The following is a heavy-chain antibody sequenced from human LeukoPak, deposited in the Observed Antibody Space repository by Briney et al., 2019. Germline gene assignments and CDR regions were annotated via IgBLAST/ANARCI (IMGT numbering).Heavy chain of an antibody. CDR3: ARGGVVFGVVIPKYYYYGMDV. CDR1: GFTFSSSG. CDR2: FDGNGGGT. V-gene: IGHV3-23*01. J-gene: IGHJ6*02. D-gene: IGHD3-3*01. Sequence: GGSLRLSCAASGFTFSSSGMTWVRQPPGKGLEWVSSFDGNGGGTYYADSVKGRCTISRDNSKNTLYLQMNSLRAEDTAVYYCARGGVVFGVVIPKYYYYGMDVWGQGTTVTVSS.